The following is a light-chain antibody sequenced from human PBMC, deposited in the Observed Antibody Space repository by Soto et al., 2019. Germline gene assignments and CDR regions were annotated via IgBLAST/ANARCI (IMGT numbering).Light chain of an antibody. Sequence: EIVMTQSPATLSFSPGERATLSCRASDSVTSSLAWYQQKPGQAPRLLIYGASSRATGIPDRFSGSGSGTDFTLTISRLEPEDFAVYYCQQYGSSPRVTFGPGTKVDI. J-gene: IGKJ3*01. CDR2: GAS. CDR1: DSVTSS. V-gene: IGKV3-20*01. CDR3: QQYGSSPRVT.